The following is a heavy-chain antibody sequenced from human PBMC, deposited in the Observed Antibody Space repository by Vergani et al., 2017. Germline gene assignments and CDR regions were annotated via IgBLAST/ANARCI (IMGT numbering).Heavy chain of an antibody. Sequence: VHLVESGGGVVQPGGSLRLSCAASGFIFNYYGINWVRQAPGKGLEWVSYIISSGSTIYYADSVKGRFTISRDNAKNSLYLQMNSLRAEDTAVYYCARDPGYSGYELWGQGTLVTVSS. J-gene: IGHJ4*02. CDR1: GFIFNYYG. CDR3: ARDPGYSGYEL. D-gene: IGHD5-12*01. V-gene: IGHV3-48*03. CDR2: IISSGSTI.